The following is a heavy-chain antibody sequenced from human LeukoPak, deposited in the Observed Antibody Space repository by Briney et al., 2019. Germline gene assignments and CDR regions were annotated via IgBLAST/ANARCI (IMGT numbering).Heavy chain of an antibody. CDR3: ARDRGGDWGFDY. CDR1: GGSISSYY. CDR2: IYYSGST. J-gene: IGHJ4*02. Sequence: MPSETLSLTCTVSGGSISSYYWSWIRQPPGKGLEWIGYIYYSGSTNYNPSLKSRVTISVDTSKNQFSLKLSSVTAADTAVYYCARDRGGDWGFDYWGQGTLVTVSS. V-gene: IGHV4-59*01. D-gene: IGHD2-21*02.